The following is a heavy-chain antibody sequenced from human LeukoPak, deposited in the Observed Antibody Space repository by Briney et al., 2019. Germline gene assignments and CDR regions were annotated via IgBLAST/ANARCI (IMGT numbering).Heavy chain of an antibody. Sequence: SETLSLTCAVYGGSFRGYYWNWIRQPPGKGLEWIGEINHGGSTNYNPSLKSRVTISVDTSKKQFSLKLSSVTAADTAVYYCARGRTTYDYVWGSYRPPDYWGQGTLVTVSS. V-gene: IGHV4-34*01. CDR1: GGSFRGYY. CDR3: ARGRTTYDYVWGSYRPPDY. J-gene: IGHJ4*02. D-gene: IGHD3-16*02. CDR2: INHGGST.